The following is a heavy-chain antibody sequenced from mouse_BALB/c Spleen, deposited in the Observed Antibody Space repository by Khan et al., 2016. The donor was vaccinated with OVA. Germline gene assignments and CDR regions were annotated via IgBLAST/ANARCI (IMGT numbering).Heavy chain of an antibody. Sequence: QLAESGPGLVKPSQSLSLTCTVTGYSITSDYAWTWIRQFPGNKLEWMGYISYSGNTKYNPSLKSRISVTRDTSKNQIFLQLKYVTAEDTATEYWARVYGGDFDYWGQGTTLTVAS. V-gene: IGHV3-2*02. D-gene: IGHD2-10*02. CDR1: GYSITSDYA. CDR2: ISYSGNT. J-gene: IGHJ2*01. CDR3: ARVYGGDFDY.